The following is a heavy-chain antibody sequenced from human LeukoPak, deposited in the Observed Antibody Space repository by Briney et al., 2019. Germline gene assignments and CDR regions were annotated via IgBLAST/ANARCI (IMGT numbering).Heavy chain of an antibody. D-gene: IGHD4-17*01. Sequence: SETLSLTCAVYGGSFSGYYWSWIRQPPGKGLERIGEINHSGSTNYNPSLKSRVTISVDTSKNQFSLKLSSVTAADTAVYYCAGRVGGGDYGWFDPWGQGTLVTVSS. J-gene: IGHJ5*02. CDR3: AGRVGGGDYGWFDP. CDR1: GGSFSGYY. V-gene: IGHV4-34*01. CDR2: INHSGST.